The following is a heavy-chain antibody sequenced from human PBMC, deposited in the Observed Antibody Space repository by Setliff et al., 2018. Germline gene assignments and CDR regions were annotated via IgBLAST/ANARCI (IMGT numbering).Heavy chain of an antibody. V-gene: IGHV4-61*02. D-gene: IGHD3-22*01. CDR3: AKEGYYDHFGYYHYYFDF. Sequence: PSETLSLTCTVSGGSISGGTYYWSWIRQPAGKGLEWIGRLHTSGSIDYNPSLKSRVTISVDTSKNQFSLRLSSVTAADTAVYYCAKEGYYDHFGYYHYYFDFWGQGTLVTVSS. CDR1: GGSISGGTYY. J-gene: IGHJ4*02. CDR2: LHTSGSI.